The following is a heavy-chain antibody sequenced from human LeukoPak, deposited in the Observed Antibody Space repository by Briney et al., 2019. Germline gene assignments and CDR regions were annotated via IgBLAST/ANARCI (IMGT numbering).Heavy chain of an antibody. CDR3: ARRSSARLGYYMDV. Sequence: GGSLRLSCAGSGFTVSSNYMSWVRQAPGKGLEWVSVIYSDGSTSYADSVKGRFTISRDNSKNTPYLQMNSLRAEDTAVYYCARRSSARLGYYMDVWGKGTTVTVSS. J-gene: IGHJ6*03. V-gene: IGHV3-53*01. CDR1: GFTVSSNY. CDR2: IYSDGST. D-gene: IGHD3-16*01.